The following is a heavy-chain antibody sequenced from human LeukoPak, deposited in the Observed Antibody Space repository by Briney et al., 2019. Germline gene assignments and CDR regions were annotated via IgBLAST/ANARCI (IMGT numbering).Heavy chain of an antibody. CDR1: GFTFSSYW. CDR3: ARGSGSYLYYFDY. Sequence: GGSLRLSCAASGFTFSSYWMSWVRQAPGKWLEWVANIKQDGSEKYYVDSVKGRFTISRDNAKNSLYLQMNSLRAEDTAVYYRARGSGSYLYYFDYWGQGTLVTDSS. V-gene: IGHV3-7*01. D-gene: IGHD1-26*01. CDR2: IKQDGSEK. J-gene: IGHJ4*02.